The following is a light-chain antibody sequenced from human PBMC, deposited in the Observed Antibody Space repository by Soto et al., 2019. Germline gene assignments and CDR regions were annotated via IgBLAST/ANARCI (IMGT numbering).Light chain of an antibody. Sequence: EVVSTSTPATLSLSPGQRATLSCRSSQNVKSFLVWYQHRPGQAARVLVYDASRRASGIPARFSGRWSGTDFTLTFRNLEPEDARFCYCQQRTNLPPITFGQGARRDIK. CDR3: QQRTNLPPIT. J-gene: IGKJ5*01. V-gene: IGKV3-11*01. CDR1: QNVKSF. CDR2: DAS.